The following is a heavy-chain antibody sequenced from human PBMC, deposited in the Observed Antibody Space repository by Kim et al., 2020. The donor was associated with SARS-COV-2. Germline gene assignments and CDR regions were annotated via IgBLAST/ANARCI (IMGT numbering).Heavy chain of an antibody. Sequence: ASVKVSCKASGYTFTSYGISWVRQAPGQGLEWMGWISAYNGNTNYAQKLQGRVTMTTDTSTSTAYMELRSLRSDDTAVYYCARASYGYPLHYYYGMDVWGQGTTVTVSS. V-gene: IGHV1-18*01. D-gene: IGHD5-18*01. CDR3: ARASYGYPLHYYYGMDV. CDR2: ISAYNGNT. CDR1: GYTFTSYG. J-gene: IGHJ6*02.